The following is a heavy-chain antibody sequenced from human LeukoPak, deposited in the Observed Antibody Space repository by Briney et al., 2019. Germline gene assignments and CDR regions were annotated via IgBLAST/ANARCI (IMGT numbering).Heavy chain of an antibody. Sequence: GGSLRLSCAASGFTLSSYSMNWVRQAPGKGLEWVSSISSSSSYIYYVDSVKGRFTISRDNAKNSLYLQMNSLRAEDTAVYYCARGHYGMDVWGQGTTVTVSS. J-gene: IGHJ6*02. CDR3: ARGHYGMDV. CDR1: GFTLSSYS. CDR2: ISSSSSYI. V-gene: IGHV3-21*01.